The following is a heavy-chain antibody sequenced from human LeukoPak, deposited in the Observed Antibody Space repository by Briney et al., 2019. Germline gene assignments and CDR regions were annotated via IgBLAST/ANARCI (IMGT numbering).Heavy chain of an antibody. CDR2: IYYSGST. D-gene: IGHD3-22*01. V-gene: IGHV4-30-4*01. J-gene: IGHJ3*02. CDR3: AREITNDSSGYSQDAFDI. CDR1: GFTFGVYV. Sequence: LRLSCTGSGFTFGVYVISWVREAPGKGLEWIGYIYYSGSTNYNPPLKSRVTISVDTSRTQFSLKLSSVTAADTAVYYCAREITNDSSGYSQDAFDIWGQGTMVTVSS.